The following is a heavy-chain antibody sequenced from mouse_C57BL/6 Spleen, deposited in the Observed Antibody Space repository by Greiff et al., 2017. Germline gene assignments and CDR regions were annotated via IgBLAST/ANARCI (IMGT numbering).Heavy chain of an antibody. Sequence: VQLQESGAELARPGASVKLSCKASGYTFTSYGISWVKQRTGQGLEWIGEIYPRSGNTYYNEKFKGKATLTADKSSSTAYMELRSLTSEDSAVYFCARYEPAYYSNQDWYFDVWGTGTTVTVSS. CDR3: ARYEPAYYSNQDWYFDV. CDR1: GYTFTSYG. V-gene: IGHV1-81*01. CDR2: IYPRSGNT. D-gene: IGHD2-5*01. J-gene: IGHJ1*03.